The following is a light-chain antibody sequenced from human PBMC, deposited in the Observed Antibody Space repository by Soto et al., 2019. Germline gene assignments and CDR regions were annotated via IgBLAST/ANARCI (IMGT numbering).Light chain of an antibody. CDR3: QQYGTSSAYT. Sequence: EIVLTQSPGTLSLSLGERATLSCRASQSVTSSHLAWYQQEPGQAPTLLIYGGSSRATGIPDKFSGSGSGTDFTLAISRLERGDFAVYFCHCQQYGTSSAYTFGQGTKLEIQ. CDR2: GGS. V-gene: IGKV3-20*01. J-gene: IGKJ2*01. CDR1: QSVTSSH.